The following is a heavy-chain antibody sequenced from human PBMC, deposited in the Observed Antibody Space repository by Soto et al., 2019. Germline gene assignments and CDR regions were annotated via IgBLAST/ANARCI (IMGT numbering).Heavy chain of an antibody. D-gene: IGHD1-1*01. V-gene: IGHV1-46*01. CDR2: INPSGGST. J-gene: IGHJ4*02. CDR3: ARNDKSGLDY. Sequence: QVQLVQSGAEVKKPGASMQVSCKASGYSFTTYYIHWVRQAPGQGLEWVGFINPSGGSTSYAQKCQGRVTMTRYTSTSTVYMELRSLRSEDTAVYYCARNDKSGLDYWGQGTLVTVSS. CDR1: GYSFTTYY.